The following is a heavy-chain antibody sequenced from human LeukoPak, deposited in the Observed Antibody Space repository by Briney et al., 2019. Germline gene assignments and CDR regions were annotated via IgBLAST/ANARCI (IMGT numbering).Heavy chain of an antibody. J-gene: IGHJ4*02. CDR3: AAGTDGFDY. CDR1: GDSISSSNW. CDR2: IYHSGST. V-gene: IGHV4-4*02. Sequence: PSETLSLTCAVSGDSISSSNWGSWVRQPPGQGLEWIGEIYHSGSTNYTPSLKSRVTISVDKSKNQFSLKLSSVTAADTAVYYCAAGTDGFDYWGQGTLVTVSP. D-gene: IGHD6-13*01.